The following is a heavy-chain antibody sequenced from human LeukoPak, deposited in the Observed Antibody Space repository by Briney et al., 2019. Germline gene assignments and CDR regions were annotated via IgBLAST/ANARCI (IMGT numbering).Heavy chain of an antibody. V-gene: IGHV1-69*06. CDR2: IIPIFGTA. D-gene: IGHD5-12*01. Sequence: GASVKVSCKASGGTFSSYAISWVRQAPGQGLEWMGGIIPIFGTANYAQKFQGRVTITADKSTSTAYMELGSLRSEDTAVYYCARTEGGYDWGGFDYWGQGTLVTVSS. CDR1: GGTFSSYA. CDR3: ARTEGGYDWGGFDY. J-gene: IGHJ4*02.